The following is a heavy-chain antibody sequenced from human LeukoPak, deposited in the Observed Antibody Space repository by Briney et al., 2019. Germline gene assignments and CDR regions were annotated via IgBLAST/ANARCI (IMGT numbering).Heavy chain of an antibody. Sequence: SETLSLTCTVSGGSISSSSYYWGWIRQPPGKGLEWIGSIYYSGSTYYNPSLKSRVTISVDTSKNQFSLKLSSVTAADTAVYYCARVDSSSWFEVDYWGQGTLVTVSS. CDR3: ARVDSSSWFEVDY. D-gene: IGHD6-13*01. CDR2: IYYSGST. J-gene: IGHJ4*02. V-gene: IGHV4-39*07. CDR1: GGSISSSSYY.